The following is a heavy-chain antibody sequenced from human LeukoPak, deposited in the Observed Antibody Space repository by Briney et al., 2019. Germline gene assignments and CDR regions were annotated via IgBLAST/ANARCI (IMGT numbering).Heavy chain of an antibody. CDR2: INHSGST. D-gene: IGHD6-6*01. CDR3: ARGDQPIEYSSSSGRRGPNWFDP. Sequence: SETLSLTCAVYGGYFSGYYWSWIRQPPGKGLEWIGEINHSGSTNYNPSLKSRVTISVDTPKNQFSLKLSSVTAADTAVYYCARGDQPIEYSSSSGRRGPNWFDPWGQGTLVTVSS. J-gene: IGHJ5*02. CDR1: GGYFSGYY. V-gene: IGHV4-34*01.